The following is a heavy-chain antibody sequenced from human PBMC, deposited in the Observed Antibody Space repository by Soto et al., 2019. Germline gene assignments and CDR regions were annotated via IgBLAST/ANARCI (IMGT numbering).Heavy chain of an antibody. CDR3: AKDLFSMVRGASYYSYGMDV. Sequence: GGSLRLSCTAFGFTFGDYAMSWFRQAPGKGLEWVGFIRSKPYDGTTEYAASAKGRFTISRDDSKSIAYLQMNSLKTEDTAVYYCAKDLFSMVRGASYYSYGMDVWGQGTTVTVSS. CDR2: IRSKPYDGTT. CDR1: GFTFGDYA. D-gene: IGHD3-10*01. J-gene: IGHJ6*02. V-gene: IGHV3-49*03.